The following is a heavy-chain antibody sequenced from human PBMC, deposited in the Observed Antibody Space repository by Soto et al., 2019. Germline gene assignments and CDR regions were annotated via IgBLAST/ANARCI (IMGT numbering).Heavy chain of an antibody. CDR1: GFTFSSYG. D-gene: IGHD6-19*01. Sequence: QVQLVESGGGVVQPGRSLRLSCAASGFTFSSYGMHWVRQAPGKGLEWVAVIWYDGSNKYYADSVKGRFTISRDNSKNTLYLQINSLRAEDTAVYYCAREQQWLEYYFDYWGQGTLVTVSS. J-gene: IGHJ4*02. CDR2: IWYDGSNK. V-gene: IGHV3-33*01. CDR3: AREQQWLEYYFDY.